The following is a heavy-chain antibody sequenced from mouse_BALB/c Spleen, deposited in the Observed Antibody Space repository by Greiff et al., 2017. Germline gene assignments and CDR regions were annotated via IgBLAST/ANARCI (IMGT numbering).Heavy chain of an antibody. CDR1: GFTFSSYA. CDR2: ISSGGSYT. Sequence: EVKLVESGGGLVKPGGSLKLSCAASGFTFSSYAMSWVRQSPEKRLEWVAEISSGGSYTYYPDTVTGRFTISRDNAKNTLYLEMSSLRSEDTAMFYCAREGGNAMDYWGQGTSVTVSS. CDR3: AREGGNAMDY. V-gene: IGHV5-9-4*01. J-gene: IGHJ4*01.